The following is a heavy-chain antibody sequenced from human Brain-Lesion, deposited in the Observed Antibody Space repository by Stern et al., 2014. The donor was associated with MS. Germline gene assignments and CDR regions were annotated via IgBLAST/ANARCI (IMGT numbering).Heavy chain of an antibody. CDR3: ARDITGSSAYFAY. CDR1: GFTFHDYA. Sequence: EVQLVESGGDLVQPGRSLRLSCAAFGFTFHDYALHWVRQAPGKGLERVAGLSWNSGTIGYADSVKGRFTTSRDNAYSSLYLQMNSLRPEDTALYYCARDITGSSAYFAYWGQGTLVTVSS. D-gene: IGHD1-14*01. CDR2: LSWNSGTI. V-gene: IGHV3-9*01. J-gene: IGHJ4*02.